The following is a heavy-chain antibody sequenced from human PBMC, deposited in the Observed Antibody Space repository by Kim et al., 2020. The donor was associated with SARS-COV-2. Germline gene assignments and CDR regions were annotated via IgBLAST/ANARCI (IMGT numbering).Heavy chain of an antibody. D-gene: IGHD3-16*01. Sequence: GGSLRLSCAGSGFTFSAYAMHWVRQAPGKGLDWVAVISYDDNDKYYADSVEGRSTISRDNSKNTLYLQLNSLRAEDTAVYFCAKGGFYVYEAFDQWGQGALVTVSS. V-gene: IGHV3-30*18. CDR3: AKGGFYVYEAFDQ. J-gene: IGHJ4*02. CDR2: ISYDDNDK. CDR1: GFTFSAYA.